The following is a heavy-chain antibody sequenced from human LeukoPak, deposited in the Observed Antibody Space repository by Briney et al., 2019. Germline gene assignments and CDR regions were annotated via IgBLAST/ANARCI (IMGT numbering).Heavy chain of an antibody. CDR3: ARGGSYLSAFDI. Sequence: GGSLRLSCAASGFTFSSYSMNWVRQAPGKGLEWVSIIYSGGSTFYADSVKGRFTISRDNSKSTLYLQMNSLRAEDTAVYYCARGGSYLSAFDIWGQGTMVTVSS. D-gene: IGHD1-26*01. CDR2: IYSGGST. J-gene: IGHJ3*02. V-gene: IGHV3-53*01. CDR1: GFTFSSYS.